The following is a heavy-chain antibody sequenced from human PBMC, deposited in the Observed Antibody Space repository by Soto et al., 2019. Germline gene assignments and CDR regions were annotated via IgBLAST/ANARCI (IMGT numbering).Heavy chain of an antibody. J-gene: IGHJ6*02. CDR3: ARGRPYGMDV. CDR1: GYTFSRYA. CDR2: SNAGNGDT. Sequence: QVHLVQSGAEVKKPGASVKVSCKASGYTFSRYAIHWVRQAPGQRLKWMEWSNAGNGDTNYSQEFQVRVTITRDTSASTAYMELRSLRSEDTAVYFCARGRPYGMDVWGQGTTVTVSS. V-gene: IGHV1-3*02.